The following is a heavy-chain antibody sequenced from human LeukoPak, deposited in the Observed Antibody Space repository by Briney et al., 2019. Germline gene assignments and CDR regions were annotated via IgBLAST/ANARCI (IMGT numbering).Heavy chain of an antibody. CDR3: ARGGGVFYDILTGRTYFDY. CDR2: IYHSGST. Sequence: SETLSLTCTVSGGSISSYYWSWIRQPAGKGLEWIGSIYHSGSTYYNPSLKSRVTISVDTSKNQFSLKLSSVTAADTAVYYCARGGGVFYDILTGRTYFDYWSQGTLVTVSS. J-gene: IGHJ4*02. V-gene: IGHV4-4*07. CDR1: GGSISSYY. D-gene: IGHD3-9*01.